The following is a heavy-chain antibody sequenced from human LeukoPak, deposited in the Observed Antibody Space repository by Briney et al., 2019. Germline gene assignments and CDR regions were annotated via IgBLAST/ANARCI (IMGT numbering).Heavy chain of an antibody. J-gene: IGHJ4*02. V-gene: IGHV4-38-2*02. D-gene: IGHD2-21*02. CDR1: GYSISSGYL. CDR3: ARGSGDWTYYFDY. Sequence: PSETLSLTRTVSGYSISSGYLWGWIRQPPGKGLEWIGSTYHGGTTYSNPSLKSRVIISEDTSKNQFSLKLSSVTAADTAVYYCARGSGDWTYYFDYWGQGTLVTVSS. CDR2: TYHGGTT.